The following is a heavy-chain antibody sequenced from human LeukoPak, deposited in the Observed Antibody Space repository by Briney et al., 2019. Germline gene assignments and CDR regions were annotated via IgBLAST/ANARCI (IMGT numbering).Heavy chain of an antibody. J-gene: IGHJ4*02. Sequence: GGSLRLSCAASAFTFSSYGMHWVRQAPGKGLEWVALISYDGRSEYYADSVKGRFIMSRDNSKNTLYLQMNSQRAKDTASYYSAKDQAYYGSGAHFDYWGQGTLVTVSS. CDR1: AFTFSSYG. CDR2: ISYDGRSE. CDR3: AKDQAYYGSGAHFDY. V-gene: IGHV3-30*18. D-gene: IGHD3-10*01.